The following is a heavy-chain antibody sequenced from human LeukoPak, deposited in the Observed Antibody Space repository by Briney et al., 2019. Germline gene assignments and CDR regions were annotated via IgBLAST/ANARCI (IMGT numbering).Heavy chain of an antibody. CDR3: AKIVCSGGSCFDAFDI. CDR1: GFTFSGYA. J-gene: IGHJ3*02. V-gene: IGHV3-23*01. Sequence: PGGSLRLSCAASGFTFSGYAMSWVRQAPGKGLEWVSAISGSGGSTYYADSVKGRFTISRDNSKNTLYLQMNSLRAEDTAVYYCAKIVCSGGSCFDAFDIWGQGTMVTVSS. D-gene: IGHD2-15*01. CDR2: ISGSGGST.